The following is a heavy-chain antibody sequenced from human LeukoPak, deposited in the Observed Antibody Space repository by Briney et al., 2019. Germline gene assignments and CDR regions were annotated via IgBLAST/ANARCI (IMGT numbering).Heavy chain of an antibody. CDR3: AREQPAGSTDY. CDR1: GFIFDYYS. Sequence: PGGSLRLSCAASGFIFDYYSMHWVRQAPGKGLEYVSVVSPDGRTTYYTNSVKGRFTISRDNSKNTIYLQMGSLRDDDTAVYYCAREQPAGSTDYWGQGTLVTVSS. D-gene: IGHD2-2*01. CDR2: VSPDGRTT. V-gene: IGHV3-64*01. J-gene: IGHJ4*02.